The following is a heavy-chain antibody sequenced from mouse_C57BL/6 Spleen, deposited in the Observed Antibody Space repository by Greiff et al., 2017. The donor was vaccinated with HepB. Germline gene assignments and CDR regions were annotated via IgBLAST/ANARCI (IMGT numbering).Heavy chain of an antibody. CDR1: GYTFTSYW. V-gene: IGHV1-59*01. D-gene: IGHD2-2*01. J-gene: IGHJ4*01. CDR3: ARGWLRYYYAVDY. Sequence: VQLQQPGAELVRPGTSVKLSCKASGYTFTSYWMHWVKQRPGQGLEWIGVIDPSDSYTNYNQKFKGKATLTVDTSSSTAYMQLSSLTSEDSAVYYCARGWLRYYYAVDYWGQGTSVTVSS. CDR2: IDPSDSYT.